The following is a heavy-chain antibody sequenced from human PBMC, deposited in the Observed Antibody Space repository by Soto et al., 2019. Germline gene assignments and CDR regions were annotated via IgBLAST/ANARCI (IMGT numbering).Heavy chain of an antibody. CDR1: DFTFSIYA. D-gene: IGHD2-8*01. V-gene: IGHV3-23*01. J-gene: IGHJ4*02. Sequence: WGALLVSCASSDFTFSIYAMSWVRQAPGRGLESVSAISGSGGSTYYADSVKGRFTISRDNSKNTLYLQMNSLRAEDTAVYYCAKAPRRDIVLMVYAIWGFDYWGQGTLVTVSS. CDR2: ISGSGGST. CDR3: AKAPRRDIVLMVYAIWGFDY.